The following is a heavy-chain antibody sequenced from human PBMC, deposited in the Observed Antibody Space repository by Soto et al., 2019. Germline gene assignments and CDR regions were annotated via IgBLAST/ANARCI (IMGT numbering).Heavy chain of an antibody. CDR2: IDPSDSQT. CDR3: ARLSGVGTTWAFDY. V-gene: IGHV5-10-1*01. CDR1: GYSFAGYW. J-gene: IGHJ4*01. Sequence: GESLKISCKGSGYSFAGYWITWVRQKPGKGLEWMGRIDPSDSQTYYSPSFRGHVTISVTKSITTVFLQWSSLRASDTAMYYCARLSGVGTTWAFDYWGQGTLVTVSS. D-gene: IGHD1-26*01.